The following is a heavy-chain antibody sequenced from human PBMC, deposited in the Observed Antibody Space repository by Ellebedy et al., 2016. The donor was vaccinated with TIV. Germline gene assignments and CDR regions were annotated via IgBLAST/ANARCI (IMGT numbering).Heavy chain of an antibody. Sequence: GESLKISCAASGFTFSSYSMTWVRQAPGKGLEWVSSITPDSNYIFYADSVKGRFTISTDDSRTTLFLQMNSLRADDTAVYYCAQDAQGYAFAWGQGTLVTVSS. V-gene: IGHV3-21*04. D-gene: IGHD1-1*01. CDR3: AQDAQGYAFA. J-gene: IGHJ4*02. CDR2: ITPDSNYI. CDR1: GFTFSSYS.